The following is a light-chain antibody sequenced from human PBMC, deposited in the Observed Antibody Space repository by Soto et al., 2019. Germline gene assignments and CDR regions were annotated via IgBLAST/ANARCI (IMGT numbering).Light chain of an antibody. CDR2: QDS. Sequence: SYELTQPPSVSVSPGQTASITCSGDKLGDKYACWYQQKPGQSPVLVIYQDSKRPSGIPERFSGSNSGNTATLTISGTQAMDAADYYCQAWDSSTAWVVFGGGTKLTVL. J-gene: IGLJ2*01. CDR3: QAWDSSTAWVV. V-gene: IGLV3-1*01. CDR1: KLGDKY.